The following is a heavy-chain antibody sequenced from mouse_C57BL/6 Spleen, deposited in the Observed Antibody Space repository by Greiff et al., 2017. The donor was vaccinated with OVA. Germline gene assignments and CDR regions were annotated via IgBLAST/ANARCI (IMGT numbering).Heavy chain of an antibody. V-gene: IGHV1-22*01. CDR1: GYTFTDYN. CDR2: INPNNGGT. Sequence: VQLKESGPELVKPGASVKMSCKASGYTFTDYNMHWVKQSHGKSLEWIGYINPNNGGTSYNQKFKGKATLTVNKSSSTAYMELRSLTSEDSAVYYCARLGDYASWFAYWGQGTLVTVSA. D-gene: IGHD2-4*01. J-gene: IGHJ3*01. CDR3: ARLGDYASWFAY.